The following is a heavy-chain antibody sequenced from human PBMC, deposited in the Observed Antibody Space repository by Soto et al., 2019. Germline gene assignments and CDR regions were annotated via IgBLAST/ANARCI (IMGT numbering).Heavy chain of an antibody. CDR2: IKQDGSET. D-gene: IGHD3-16*01. CDR1: GFTCSSYW. CDR3: ARRLGGTGFDF. V-gene: IGHV3-7*01. J-gene: IGHJ4*02. Sequence: DVQLVESGGDLVQPGGSLRLSCEASGFTCSSYWMSWVRQAPGKGLEWVATIKQDGSETFYMGSVKGRFTISRDDAKNSAYLQMHILRDEDTAVYYCARRLGGTGFDFWGRGTLVTVSS.